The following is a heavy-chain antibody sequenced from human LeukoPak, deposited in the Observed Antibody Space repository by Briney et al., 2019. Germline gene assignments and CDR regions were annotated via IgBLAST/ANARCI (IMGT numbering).Heavy chain of an antibody. CDR1: GFSFSNYA. V-gene: IGHV3-23*01. D-gene: IGHD1-26*01. Sequence: GGSLRLTCAASGFSFSNYAMSWVRQAPGKGLEWISAITSSGDSTYYADSVKGRFTISRDNSKNTLYMQMNSLRAEDTAVYYCAKSGSYWDYWRQGILVSVSS. J-gene: IGHJ4*02. CDR2: ITSSGDST. CDR3: AKSGSYWDY.